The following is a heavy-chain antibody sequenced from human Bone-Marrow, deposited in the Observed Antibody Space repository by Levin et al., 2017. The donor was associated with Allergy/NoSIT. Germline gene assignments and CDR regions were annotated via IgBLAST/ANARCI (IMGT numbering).Heavy chain of an antibody. CDR1: GGSISSGDYY. J-gene: IGHJ4*02. CDR3: ARWYCSSTSCRRFDY. D-gene: IGHD2-2*01. CDR2: IYYSGST. Sequence: SQTLSLTCTVSGGSISSGDYYWSWIRQPPGKGLEWIGYIYYSGSTYYNPSLKSRVTISVDTSKNQFSLKLNSVTAADTAVYYCARWYCSSTSCRRFDYWGQGTLVTVSS. V-gene: IGHV4-30-4*01.